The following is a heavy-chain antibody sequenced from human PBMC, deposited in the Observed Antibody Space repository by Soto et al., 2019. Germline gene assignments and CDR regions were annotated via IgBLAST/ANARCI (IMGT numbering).Heavy chain of an antibody. D-gene: IGHD3-16*01. CDR3: AKDRVESGLGEVDY. V-gene: IGHV3-30*18. CDR2: ISYDGSKK. J-gene: IGHJ4*02. CDR1: GFTFSGHG. Sequence: QVQLVESGGGVVQPGRSLRLSCAASGFTFSGHGMHWVRQAPGKGLEWMAVISYDGSKKYYVDSVKGRFTISRDNSKNTLYLQMNSLSAEDTTVYHCAKDRVESGLGEVDYWGQGTLVTVSS.